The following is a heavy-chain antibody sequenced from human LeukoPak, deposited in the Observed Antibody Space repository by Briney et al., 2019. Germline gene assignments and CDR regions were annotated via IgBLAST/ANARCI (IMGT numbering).Heavy chain of an antibody. D-gene: IGHD2-2*01. CDR2: INHSGST. V-gene: IGHV4-34*01. J-gene: IGHJ4*02. CDR1: GGSFSGYY. Sequence: SETLSLTCAVYGGSFSGYYWSWIRQPPGKGLEWIGEINHSGSTNYNPSLKSRVTISVDTSKNQLSLKLRSVTAADTAVYYCASRPFPASLVYWGQGTLVTVSS. CDR3: ASRPFPASLVY.